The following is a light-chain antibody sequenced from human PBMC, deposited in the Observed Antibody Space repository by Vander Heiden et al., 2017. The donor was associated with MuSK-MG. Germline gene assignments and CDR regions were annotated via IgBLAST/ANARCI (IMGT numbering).Light chain of an antibody. J-gene: IGKJ4*01. CDR3: QQDGSSPIT. Sequence: EIVLAQSPGTLSLSQGERATLSCRASQSVSSSNLAWYQQKPGQAPRTLIYGASSRATGIPDRFSGSGSGTDFTLTISRLEPEDFAVYYCQQDGSSPITFGGGTNVEIK. V-gene: IGKV3-20*01. CDR2: GAS. CDR1: QSVSSSN.